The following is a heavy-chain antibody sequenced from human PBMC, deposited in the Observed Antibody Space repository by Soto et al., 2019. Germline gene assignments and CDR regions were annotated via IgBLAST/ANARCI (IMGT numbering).Heavy chain of an antibody. V-gene: IGHV1-69*13. D-gene: IGHD3-22*01. J-gene: IGHJ4*02. CDR2: IIPIFGTA. CDR3: ARVVYDTRDPHRSDF. CDR1: GGTFSSYA. Sequence: SVKVSCKASGGTFSSYAISWVRQAPEQGLEWMGGIIPIFGTANYAQKFQGRVTVTADESTSTAYMELSSLRSEDTAVYYCARVVYDTRDPHRSDFWGQGTLVTVSS.